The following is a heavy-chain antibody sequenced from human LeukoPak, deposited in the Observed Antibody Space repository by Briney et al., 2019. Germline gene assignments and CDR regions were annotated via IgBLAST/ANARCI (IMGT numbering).Heavy chain of an antibody. J-gene: IGHJ5*02. CDR2: ISYSGST. CDR1: GGSISNYY. V-gene: IGHV4-59*01. D-gene: IGHD1-1*01. CDR3: AREGTAGTNLNWFDP. Sequence: SETLSLTCTVSGGSISNYYWSWIRQPPGKGLEWIGYISYSGSTNFNPSLKSRVTISVGTSKNQFSLKLSSATAADTAVYYCAREGTAGTNLNWFDPWGQGTLVTVSS.